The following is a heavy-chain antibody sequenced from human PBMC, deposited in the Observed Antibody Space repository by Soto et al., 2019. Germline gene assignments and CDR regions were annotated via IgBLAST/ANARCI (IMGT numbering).Heavy chain of an antibody. CDR3: STEPSFEAAYCTSAGCYRNYEMDV. CDR2: VKSEADGGTT. Sequence: PGGSLRLSCAASGFTLTNAWMRWVRQAPGKGLEWVGRVKSEADGGTTDYAAPVKGRFTISRDDSKNTLHLQMHGLKIEDTAVYYCSTEPSFEAAYCTSAGCYRNYEMDVWGQGTTVTVSS. CDR1: GFTLTNAW. J-gene: IGHJ6*02. D-gene: IGHD2-15*01. V-gene: IGHV3-15*01.